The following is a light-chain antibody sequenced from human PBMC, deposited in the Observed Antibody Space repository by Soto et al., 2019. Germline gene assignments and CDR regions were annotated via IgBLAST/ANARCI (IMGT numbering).Light chain of an antibody. CDR2: GAS. J-gene: IGKJ1*01. CDR3: QQYNNWWT. Sequence: EIVMTQSPATLSVSPGERATLSCRASQSVSSNLAWYQQKPGQAPRLLIYGASTRATGIPARFSGSGSGTEFTLTFSSLQSEDCAVYYCQQYNNWWTFGQGTKVDIK. CDR1: QSVSSN. V-gene: IGKV3-15*01.